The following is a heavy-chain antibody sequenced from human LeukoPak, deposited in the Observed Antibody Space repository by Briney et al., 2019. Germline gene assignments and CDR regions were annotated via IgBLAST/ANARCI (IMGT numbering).Heavy chain of an antibody. CDR3: ARVRGGSGSSYAADAFDI. J-gene: IGHJ3*02. CDR2: IYNDGSST. Sequence: GGSLRLSCAVSGLTFSNYWMHWVRQAPGRGLVWVSRIYNDGSSTSYADSVKGRFTISRDNAKSTLYLQMNSLRAEDTAVYYCARVRGGSGSSYAADAFDIWGQGTMVTVSS. D-gene: IGHD1-26*01. CDR1: GLTFSNYW. V-gene: IGHV3-74*01.